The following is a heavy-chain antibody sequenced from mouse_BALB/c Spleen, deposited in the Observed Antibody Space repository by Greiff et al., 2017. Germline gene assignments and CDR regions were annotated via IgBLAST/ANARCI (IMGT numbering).Heavy chain of an antibody. J-gene: IGHJ4*01. CDR2: INPSTGYT. CDR1: GYTFTSYW. D-gene: IGHD1-1*01. Sequence: QVQLMQSGADLAKPGASVKMSCTASGYTFTSYWMHWVKQRPGQGLEWIGYINPSTGYTEYDQKFKDKATLTADTSSSTAYMQLSRLTSEDSAVYYYSRAGLTNEYAGAMDYWGEGTSVTVSS. CDR3: SRAGLTNEYAGAMDY. V-gene: IGHV1-7*01.